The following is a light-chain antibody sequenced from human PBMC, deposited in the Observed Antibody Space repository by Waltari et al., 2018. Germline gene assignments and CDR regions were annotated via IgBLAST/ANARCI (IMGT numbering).Light chain of an antibody. CDR2: DAS. CDR3: QHYVSLPVM. Sequence: EIVLTQSPGTLSLSPGERATLSCRASQSFTRYLAWYQHRPGQAPRLLIYDASTRAAGVADRFSGSGSGTDFSLTISRLEPEDFAVYYCQHYVSLPVMFGQGTRVEIK. CDR1: QSFTRY. V-gene: IGKV3-20*01. J-gene: IGKJ1*01.